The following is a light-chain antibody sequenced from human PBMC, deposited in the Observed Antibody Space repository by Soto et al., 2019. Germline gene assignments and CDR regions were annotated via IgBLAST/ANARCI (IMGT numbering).Light chain of an antibody. CDR1: QSVYSN. Sequence: ETVLTQSPATLSLSPGESATLSCRASQSVYSNSAWYQQKPGQAPRLLIYGASIRATGIPARFSGSGSGTDFTLTISSLQSEDFAVYYCQQYHNWPPITFGQGTRLEIK. J-gene: IGKJ5*01. CDR3: QQYHNWPPIT. V-gene: IGKV3-15*01. CDR2: GAS.